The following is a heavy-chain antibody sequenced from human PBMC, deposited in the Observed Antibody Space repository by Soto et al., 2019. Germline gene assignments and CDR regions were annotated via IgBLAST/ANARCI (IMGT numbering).Heavy chain of an antibody. CDR1: GGSISSGGYY. CDR3: ARVATYDSTSRTYNYGMDV. J-gene: IGHJ6*02. V-gene: IGHV4-31*03. CDR2: IYYSGST. Sequence: QVQLQESGPGLVKPSQTLSLTCTVSGGSISSGGYYWSWIRQHPGKGLEWIGYIYYSGSTYYNPSLKSRVTISVDTSKNQFSLKLSSVTAADTAVYYCARVATYDSTSRTYNYGMDVWGQGTTVTVSS. D-gene: IGHD3-22*01.